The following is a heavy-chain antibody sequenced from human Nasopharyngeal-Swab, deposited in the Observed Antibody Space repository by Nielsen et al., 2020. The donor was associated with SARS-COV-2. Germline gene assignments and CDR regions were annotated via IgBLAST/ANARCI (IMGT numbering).Heavy chain of an antibody. J-gene: IGHJ6*02. D-gene: IGHD2-2*01. V-gene: IGHV4-34*01. CDR3: ARGGYQLLLRSYYYGMDV. CDR1: VGSFSAYY. Sequence: GSLRLSCAVHVGSFSAYYWSWVRQPPAKGLEWIGEVDHTGRTNNNPSLQSRVTMSVDTSKNQFSLTLSSVTAADTAVYYCARGGYQLLLRSYYYGMDVWSQGTTVTVSS. CDR2: VDHTGRT.